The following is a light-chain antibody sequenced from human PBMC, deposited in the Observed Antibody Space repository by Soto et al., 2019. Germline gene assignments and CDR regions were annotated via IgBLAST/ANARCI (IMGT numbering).Light chain of an antibody. V-gene: IGLV2-14*03. CDR3: SSYTTTGTYV. Sequence: QSVLTQPASVSGSPGQSIAISCTGTSSDVGGFNYVSWYQQHPGKAPKFMIYDVSSRPSGVSDRFSGSKSGNTASLTISGLQAEDEADYYCSSYTTTGTYVFGTGPKVTVL. CDR2: DVS. CDR1: SSDVGGFNY. J-gene: IGLJ1*01.